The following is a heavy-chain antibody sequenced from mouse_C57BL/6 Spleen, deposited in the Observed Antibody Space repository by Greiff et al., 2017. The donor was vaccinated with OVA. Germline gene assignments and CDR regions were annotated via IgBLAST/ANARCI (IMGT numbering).Heavy chain of an antibody. J-gene: IGHJ1*03. Sequence: VQLQQSGAELVRPGSSVKLSCKASGYTFTSYWMHWVKQRPIQGLEWIGNIDPSDSETHYNQKFKDKATLTVDKSSSTAYMQLSSLTSEDSAVYYCARQGTGTKYFDVWGTGTTVTVSS. CDR2: IDPSDSET. CDR1: GYTFTSYW. CDR3: ARQGTGTKYFDV. V-gene: IGHV1-52*01. D-gene: IGHD4-1*01.